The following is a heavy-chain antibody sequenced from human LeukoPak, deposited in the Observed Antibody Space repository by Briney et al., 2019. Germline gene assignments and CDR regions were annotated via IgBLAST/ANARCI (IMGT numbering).Heavy chain of an antibody. CDR2: IYTSGST. CDR3: ARARGGYSYGALFPYYYGMDV. V-gene: IGHV4-4*07. J-gene: IGHJ6*02. Sequence: PSETLSLTCTVSGGSISSYYWSWIRQPAGKGLEWIGRIYTSGSTNYNPSLKSRATMSVDTSKNQFSLKLSSVTAADTAVYYCARARGGYSYGALFPYYYGMDVWGQGTTVTVSS. CDR1: GGSISSYY. D-gene: IGHD5-18*01.